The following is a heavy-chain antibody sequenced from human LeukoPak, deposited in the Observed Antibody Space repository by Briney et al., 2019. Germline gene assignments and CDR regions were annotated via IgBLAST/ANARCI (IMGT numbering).Heavy chain of an antibody. J-gene: IGHJ6*02. D-gene: IGHD3-10*01. CDR3: ARVRRASSYYYGMDV. Sequence: PSETLSLTCAVYGGSFSGYYWSWIRQPPGKGLEWIGEINHSGSTNYNPSLKSRVTISVDTSKNQFSLKLSSVTAADTAVYYCARVRRASSYYYGMDVWGQGTTVTVSS. CDR2: INHSGST. V-gene: IGHV4-34*01. CDR1: GGSFSGYY.